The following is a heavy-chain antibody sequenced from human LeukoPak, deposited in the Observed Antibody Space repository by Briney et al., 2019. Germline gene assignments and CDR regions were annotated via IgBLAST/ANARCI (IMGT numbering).Heavy chain of an antibody. V-gene: IGHV3-9*01. CDR1: GFTFDDYA. CDR2: ISWNSGST. J-gene: IGHJ4*02. Sequence: GGSLRLSCAASGFTFDDYAMHWVRQAPGKGLEWVSGISWNSGSTGYADSVKGRFTISRDNAKNSLYLQMNSLRAEDTALYYCAKGPWSGYYEGYFDYWGQGTLVTVSS. CDR3: AKGPWSGYYEGYFDY. D-gene: IGHD3-3*01.